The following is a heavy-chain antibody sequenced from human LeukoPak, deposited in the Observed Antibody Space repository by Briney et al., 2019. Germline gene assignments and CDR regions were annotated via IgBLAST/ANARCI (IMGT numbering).Heavy chain of an antibody. D-gene: IGHD4-17*01. Sequence: GASVKVSCKASGYTFTSYGISWVRQAPGQGLEWMGWISAYNGNTNYAQKLQGRVTMTTDTSTSTAYMELRSLRSDDTAVYYCARDRPITHDYASDRFDPWGQGTLVTVSS. CDR2: ISAYNGNT. CDR3: ARDRPITHDYASDRFDP. J-gene: IGHJ5*02. V-gene: IGHV1-18*01. CDR1: GYTFTSYG.